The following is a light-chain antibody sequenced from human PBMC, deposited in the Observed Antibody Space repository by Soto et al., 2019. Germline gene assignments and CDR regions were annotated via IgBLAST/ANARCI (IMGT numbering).Light chain of an antibody. J-gene: IGKJ1*01. CDR2: GAS. CDR3: QQYMSSVT. V-gene: IGKV3-20*01. Sequence: EIVLTQSPGSLSLSPGQRATLSCRASQSVDTTFFAWYQKKPGQAPRLLIYGASKRATGIPDRFSGSESGTDFTLIISRLEHEDFAVYYCQQYMSSVTFGQGTKVEIK. CDR1: QSVDTTF.